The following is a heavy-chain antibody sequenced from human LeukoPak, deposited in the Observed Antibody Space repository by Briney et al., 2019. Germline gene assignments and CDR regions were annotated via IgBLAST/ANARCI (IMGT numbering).Heavy chain of an antibody. J-gene: IGHJ5*02. D-gene: IGHD6-13*01. CDR3: ARGAAEGLDR. Sequence: GASVKVSCKASGYTFTSNAMHSVRQAPGQRPEWMGWINTGNGNTKYSQKFQGRVTISRDTSANTAYMEVSSLRSEDTAVYYCARGAAEGLDRWGQGTLVTVSS. CDR1: GYTFTSNA. V-gene: IGHV1-3*04. CDR2: INTGNGNT.